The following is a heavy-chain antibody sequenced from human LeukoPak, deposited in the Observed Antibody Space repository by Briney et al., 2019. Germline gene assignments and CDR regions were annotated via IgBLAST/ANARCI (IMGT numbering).Heavy chain of an antibody. CDR3: PTPPSGYGYMNGWHLDY. CDR2: IKSKSDGDTT. J-gene: IGHJ4*02. D-gene: IGHD6-19*01. Sequence: SGGSLRLSCAASGLGFSYAWMSWVRQAPGKGPEWIGRIKSKSDGDTTDYSAPVKGSSDISRDDSNNPLFIQMNSLQAEDTAFYYCPTPPSGYGYMNGWHLDYWGQGALVSVPS. CDR1: GLGFSYAW. V-gene: IGHV3-15*01.